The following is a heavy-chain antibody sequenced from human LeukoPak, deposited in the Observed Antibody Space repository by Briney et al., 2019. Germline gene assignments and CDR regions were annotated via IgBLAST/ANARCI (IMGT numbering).Heavy chain of an antibody. CDR3: AKDRYGSGSDSYGMDV. CDR1: GFTFDGYA. CDR2: IRWDSGSK. V-gene: IGHV3-9*01. D-gene: IGHD3-10*01. Sequence: GGSLRLSCAASGFTFDGYAMHWVRQAPGKGLEWVAGIRWDSGSKGYADSVKGRFTISRDNAKNSLYLQMNSLRAEDTALYYCAKDRYGSGSDSYGMDVWGHGTTVTVSS. J-gene: IGHJ6*02.